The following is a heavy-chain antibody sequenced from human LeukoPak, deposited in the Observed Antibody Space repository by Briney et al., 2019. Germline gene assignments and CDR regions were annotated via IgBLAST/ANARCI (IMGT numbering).Heavy chain of an antibody. CDR3: ARDSYSSGWYYGMDV. Sequence: SETLSLTCTVSGGSISSYYWSWIRQPPGKGLEWIGYIYYSGSTNYNPSLKSRVTISVDTSKNQSSLKLSSVTAADTAVYYCARDSYSSGWYYGMDVWGQGTTVTVSS. D-gene: IGHD6-19*01. J-gene: IGHJ6*02. V-gene: IGHV4-59*01. CDR2: IYYSGST. CDR1: GGSISSYY.